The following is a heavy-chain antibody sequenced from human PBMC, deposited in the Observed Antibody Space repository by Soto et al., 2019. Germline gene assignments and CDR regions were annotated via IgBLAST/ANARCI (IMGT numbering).Heavy chain of an antibody. J-gene: IGHJ4*02. Sequence: QVQLVQSGAEVKKHGASVKVSCKASGYTFTNYGISWVRKAPGQGLEWMGWISAYNGNTDYAQKLQGRVTMTTDTSTSTAYMELRSLRSDDTAVYYCARVGAYCVSTSCHDYWGQGTLVTVSS. V-gene: IGHV1-18*01. D-gene: IGHD2-2*01. CDR3: ARVGAYCVSTSCHDY. CDR2: ISAYNGNT. CDR1: GYTFTNYG.